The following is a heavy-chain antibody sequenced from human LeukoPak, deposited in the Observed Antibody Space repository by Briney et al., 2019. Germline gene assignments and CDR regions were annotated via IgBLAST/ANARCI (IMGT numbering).Heavy chain of an antibody. CDR1: GYSFTSYW. V-gene: IGHV5-51*01. Sequence: GESLKISCKGSGYSFTSYWIGWVRQMPGKGLEWMGIIYPGDSDTRYSPSFQGQVTISADKSISTAYLKWSSLKASDSAMYYCARLGDFWRGYYIPNWFDPWGQGTLVTVSS. CDR2: IYPGDSDT. CDR3: ARLGDFWRGYYIPNWFDP. D-gene: IGHD3-3*01. J-gene: IGHJ5*02.